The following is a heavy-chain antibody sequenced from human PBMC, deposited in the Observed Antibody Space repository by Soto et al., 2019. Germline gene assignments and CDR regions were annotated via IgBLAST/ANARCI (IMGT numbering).Heavy chain of an antibody. Sequence: GGSLRLSCAASGFTFSSYAMSWVRQAPGKGLEWVSAISGSGGSTYYADSVKGRFTISRDNSKNTLYLQMNSLRAEDTAVYYCAKGYYDFWSGYRLVDYWGQGTLVTVSS. D-gene: IGHD3-3*01. J-gene: IGHJ4*02. CDR3: AKGYYDFWSGYRLVDY. CDR2: ISGSGGST. V-gene: IGHV3-23*01. CDR1: GFTFSSYA.